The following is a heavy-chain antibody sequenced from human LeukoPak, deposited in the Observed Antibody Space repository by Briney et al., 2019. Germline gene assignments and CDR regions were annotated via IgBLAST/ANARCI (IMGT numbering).Heavy chain of an antibody. D-gene: IGHD2-15*01. J-gene: IGHJ6*02. CDR1: GYIFTSYW. Sequence: GETLKISCQGSGYIFTSYWIAWVRGMPGKGLEWMGAIYPGDSDTRYSPPFQGQVTMSVDKSISTAYLQWSSLKASDTAMYYCARLIGYCSGGRCYSAEGYYYGMDVWGQGTTVTVSS. CDR2: IYPGDSDT. CDR3: ARLIGYCSGGRCYSAEGYYYGMDV. V-gene: IGHV5-51*01.